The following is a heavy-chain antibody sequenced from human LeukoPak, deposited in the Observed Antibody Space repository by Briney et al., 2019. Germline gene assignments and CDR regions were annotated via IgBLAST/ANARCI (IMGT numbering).Heavy chain of an antibody. CDR2: INHSGST. CDR3: ARGRGYDYVWGSYRRNWFDP. CDR1: GGSFSGYY. D-gene: IGHD3-16*02. Sequence: SETLSLTCAVYGGSFSGYYWSWIRQPPGKGLEWIGEINHSGSTNYNPSIKSRVTISVDTSKNQFSLKLSSVTAADTAVYYCARGRGYDYVWGSYRRNWFDPWGQGTLVTVSS. J-gene: IGHJ5*02. V-gene: IGHV4-34*01.